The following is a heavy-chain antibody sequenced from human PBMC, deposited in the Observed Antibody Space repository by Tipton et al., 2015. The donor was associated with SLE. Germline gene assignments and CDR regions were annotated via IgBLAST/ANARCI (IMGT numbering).Heavy chain of an antibody. CDR2: MYYRERS. D-gene: IGHD2/OR15-2a*01. CDR3: ARRSLVASAFFFEF. Sequence: TLSLTCPFSGASLTSSSYYWGWIRQSPGKGLEWIGTMYYRERSYYNPSIKSRATISVDKSKNQFSLKLNSVIVADSGLYFCARRSLVASAFFFEFWGQGSLVTVSS. V-gene: IGHV4-39*01. CDR1: GASLTSSSYY. J-gene: IGHJ1*01.